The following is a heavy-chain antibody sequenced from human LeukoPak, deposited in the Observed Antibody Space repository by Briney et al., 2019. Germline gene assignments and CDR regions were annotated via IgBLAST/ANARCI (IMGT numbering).Heavy chain of an antibody. D-gene: IGHD5-18*01. CDR2: MNPNSGNT. Sequence: ASVKVSCKASGYTFTSYDINWVRQATGQGLEWMGWMNPNSGNTGYAQKFQGRVTITRNTSISTAYMELSSLRSEDTAVYYCARSVDTAMVGCYYMDVWGKGTTVTVSS. CDR3: ARSVDTAMVGCYYMDV. J-gene: IGHJ6*03. CDR1: GYTFTSYD. V-gene: IGHV1-8*03.